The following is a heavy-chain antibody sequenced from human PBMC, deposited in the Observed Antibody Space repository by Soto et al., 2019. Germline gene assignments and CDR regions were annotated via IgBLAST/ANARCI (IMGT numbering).Heavy chain of an antibody. J-gene: IGHJ6*03. Sequence: ASVKVSCKASGYTFTSYAMHWVRQAPGQRLEWMGWINAGNGNTKYSQKFQGRVTITRDTSASTAYMELSSMRSEDTAVYYCARRVRVVAARYYYYYYYMDVWGKGTTVTVSS. CDR1: GYTFTSYA. V-gene: IGHV1-3*01. CDR2: INAGNGNT. CDR3: ARRVRVVAARYYYYYYYMDV. D-gene: IGHD3-22*01.